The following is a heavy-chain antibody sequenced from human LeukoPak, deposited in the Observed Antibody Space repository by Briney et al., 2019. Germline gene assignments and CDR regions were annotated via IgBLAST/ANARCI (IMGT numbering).Heavy chain of an antibody. CDR2: ISGSGGST. Sequence: GGSLRLSCAASGFTFSSYGMSWVRQAPGKVLEWVSAISGSGGSTYYADSVKGRFTISRDNSKNTLYLQMNSLRAEDTAVYYCAKGGGYRYLPPYYYYMDVWGKGTTVTVSS. D-gene: IGHD5-18*01. J-gene: IGHJ6*03. V-gene: IGHV3-23*01. CDR3: AKGGGYRYLPPYYYYMDV. CDR1: GFTFSSYG.